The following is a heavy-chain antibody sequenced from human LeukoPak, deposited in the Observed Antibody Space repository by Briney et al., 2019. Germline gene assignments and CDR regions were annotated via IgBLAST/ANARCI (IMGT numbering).Heavy chain of an antibody. D-gene: IGHD3-10*01. V-gene: IGHV1-24*01. CDR2: FDPEDGET. CDR1: GYTLTELS. J-gene: IGHJ6*02. CDR3: ATDQRGAGLGFRYGSGSYNGMDV. Sequence: ASVKVSCKGSGYTLTELSMHWVRQTPGKGLEWMGGFDPEDGETLYAQKFQGRVTMTEDTSTDTAYMELSSLRSEDTAVYYCATDQRGAGLGFRYGSGSYNGMDVWGQGTTVTVSS.